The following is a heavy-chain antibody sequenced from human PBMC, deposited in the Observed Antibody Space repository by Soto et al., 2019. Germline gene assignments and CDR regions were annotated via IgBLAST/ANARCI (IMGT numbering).Heavy chain of an antibody. V-gene: IGHV3-23*01. CDR2: ISGGGDTT. Sequence: EVQLLDSGGGLVQPAGSLRLSCAASGFTFNNYAMTWVRQAPGKGLEWVSAISGGGDTTSYADSVKGQFTVSRDGSKNALYLQMSSLRAEDTALYYCAKGRGGSGSLTPRVDFWGQGTLVTVSS. J-gene: IGHJ4*02. CDR1: GFTFNNYA. D-gene: IGHD3-10*01. CDR3: AKGRGGSGSLTPRVDF.